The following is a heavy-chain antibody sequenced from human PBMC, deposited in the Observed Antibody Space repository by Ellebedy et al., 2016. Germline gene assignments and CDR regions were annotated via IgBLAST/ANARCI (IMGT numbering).Heavy chain of an antibody. J-gene: IGHJ4*02. V-gene: IGHV3-33*01. Sequence: GESLKISXAASGFSVSSYGMYWVRQAPGKGLEWVAVIWYDGSNKYYADSVKGRFTISRDNSKNTLYLQMNSLRAEDTALYYCAREGGIFGLDYWGQGTLVTVSS. CDR2: IWYDGSNK. D-gene: IGHD3-3*02. CDR1: GFSVSSYG. CDR3: AREGGIFGLDY.